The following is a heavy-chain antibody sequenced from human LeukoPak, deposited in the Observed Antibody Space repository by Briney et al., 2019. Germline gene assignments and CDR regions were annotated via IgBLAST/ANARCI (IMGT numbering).Heavy chain of an antibody. Sequence: SETLSLTCTVSGGSISTSSYYWGWIRQPPGKGLEWIGEINHSGSTSYNPSLKSRVTISVDTSKNQFSLKLSSVTAADTAVYYCARGWDRWGQGTLVTVSS. CDR1: GGSISTSSYY. D-gene: IGHD1-26*01. V-gene: IGHV4-39*07. CDR3: ARGWDR. CDR2: INHSGST. J-gene: IGHJ1*01.